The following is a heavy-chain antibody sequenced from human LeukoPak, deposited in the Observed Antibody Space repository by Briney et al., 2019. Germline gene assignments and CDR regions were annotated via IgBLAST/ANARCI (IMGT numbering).Heavy chain of an antibody. CDR1: GGTFSSYA. V-gene: IGHV1-69*05. D-gene: IGHD6-19*01. CDR3: ARDFYSSGWSGDY. CDR2: IIPIFGTA. J-gene: IGHJ4*02. Sequence: SVKVSCKASGGTFSSYAISWVRQAPGQGLEWMGGIIPIFGTANYAQKFQGRVTITTDESTSTAYMELSSLRSEDTAVYYCARDFYSSGWSGDYWGQGTLVTVSS.